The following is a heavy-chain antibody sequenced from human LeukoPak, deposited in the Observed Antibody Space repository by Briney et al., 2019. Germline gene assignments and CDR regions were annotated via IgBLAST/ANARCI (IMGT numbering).Heavy chain of an antibody. CDR3: ARSARAYCGCDCYPTIDY. CDR1: GYTFTGYS. D-gene: IGHD2-21*02. Sequence: ASVKVSCKASGYTFTGYSIHWVRQAPGQGLEWMGWINPNSGGTNHAQKFHGRVTMTRETSISTAYMELSRLRSDDTAVYYCARSARAYCGCDCYPTIDYWGQGTLVTVSS. CDR2: INPNSGGT. J-gene: IGHJ4*02. V-gene: IGHV1-2*02.